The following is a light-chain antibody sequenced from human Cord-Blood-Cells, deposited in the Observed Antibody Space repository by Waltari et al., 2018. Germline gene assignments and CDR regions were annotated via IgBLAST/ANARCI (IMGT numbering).Light chain of an antibody. Sequence: DIQMTQSPSSLSASVGDRVTITCRASQSISSYLNWYEEKPGKAPKLLIYAASILQSGVPSRFSGSGSGTDFTLNISSLQPEVFATYYCQQSYSTLRTFGQGTKVEIK. V-gene: IGKV1-39*01. CDR3: QQSYSTLRT. CDR1: QSISSY. J-gene: IGKJ1*01. CDR2: AAS.